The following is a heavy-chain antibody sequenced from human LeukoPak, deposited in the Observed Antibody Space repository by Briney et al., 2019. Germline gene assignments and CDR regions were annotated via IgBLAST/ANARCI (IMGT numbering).Heavy chain of an antibody. CDR1: GFTFSSHW. CDR3: ARDLSGVTGYTYGRGIDY. J-gene: IGHJ4*02. V-gene: IGHV3-7*01. Sequence: PGGSLRLSCAASGFTFSSHWMSWVRQAPGQGLGWVANIKKDGSEKYYVDSVKGRFTISRDNAKTSLYLQMNSLRAEDTAVYYCARDLSGVTGYTYGRGIDYWGQGTLVTVSS. D-gene: IGHD5-18*01. CDR2: IKKDGSEK.